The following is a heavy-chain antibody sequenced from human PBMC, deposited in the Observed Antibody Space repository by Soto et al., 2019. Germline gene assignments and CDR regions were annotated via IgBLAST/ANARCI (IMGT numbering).Heavy chain of an antibody. CDR1: GGTFSSYA. J-gene: IGHJ5*02. Sequence: VQLVQSGAEVKKPGSSVKVSCKASGGTFSSYAISWVRQAPGKGLEWVSAISGSGGSTYYADSVKGRFTISRDNSKNTLYLQMNSLRAEDTAVYYCAKEPYDSSGYANWFDPWGQGTLVTVSS. V-gene: IGHV3-23*04. D-gene: IGHD3-22*01. CDR3: AKEPYDSSGYANWFDP. CDR2: ISGSGGST.